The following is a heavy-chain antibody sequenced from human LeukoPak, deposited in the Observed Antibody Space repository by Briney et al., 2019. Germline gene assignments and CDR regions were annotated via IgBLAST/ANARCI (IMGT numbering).Heavy chain of an antibody. V-gene: IGHV1-2*02. D-gene: IGHD1-7*01. J-gene: IGHJ4*02. CDR2: INPNSGRT. CDR3: ARRGNYGYYFHY. CDR1: GYTYTGYY. Sequence: SVPETRLASGYTYTGYYMHWVRQAPGQGLEWMGWINPNSGRTNYAQKLQGRVTMTRDTSINTAFMDLSRLRSDDTAVYYCARRGNYGYYFHYWGQ.